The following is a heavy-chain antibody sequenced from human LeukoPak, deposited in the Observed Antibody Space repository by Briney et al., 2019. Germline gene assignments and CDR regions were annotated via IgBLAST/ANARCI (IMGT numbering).Heavy chain of an antibody. J-gene: IGHJ5*02. V-gene: IGHV3-15*01. Sequence: GGSLRLSCAASGFTFSNAWMSWVRQAPGKGLEWVGRIKSKTDGGTTDYAAPVKGRFTISRDDSKNTLYLQMNSLKAEDTAVYYCTTVGSDYDYAWGSYRASSWFDPWGQGTLITVSS. CDR1: GFTFSNAW. CDR2: IKSKTDGGTT. CDR3: TTVGSDYDYAWGSYRASSWFDP. D-gene: IGHD3-16*02.